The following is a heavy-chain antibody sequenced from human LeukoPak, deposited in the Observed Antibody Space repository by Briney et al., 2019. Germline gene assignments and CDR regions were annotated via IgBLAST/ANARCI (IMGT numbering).Heavy chain of an antibody. D-gene: IGHD2-2*01. J-gene: IGHJ5*02. CDR2: IYYSGST. CDR1: GGSISSYY. Sequence: SETLSLTCTVSGGSISSYYWSWIRQPPGKGLEWIGYIYYSGSTNYNPSLKSRVTIPVDTSKNQFSLKLSSVTAADTAVYYCARQGRCSSTSCYPLSWFDLWGQGTLVTVSS. CDR3: ARQGRCSSTSCYPLSWFDL. V-gene: IGHV4-59*01.